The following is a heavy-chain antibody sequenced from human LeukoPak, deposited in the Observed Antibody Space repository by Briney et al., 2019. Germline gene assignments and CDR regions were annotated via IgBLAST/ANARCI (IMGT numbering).Heavy chain of an antibody. CDR2: ISYDGSNK. J-gene: IGHJ3*02. V-gene: IGHV3-30*04. D-gene: IGHD3-3*01. Sequence: GSLRLSCAASGFTFSSYAMHWVRQAPGKGLEWVAVISYDGSNKYYADSVKGRFTISRDNSKNTLYLQMNSLRAEDTAVYYCARDRPPRVDYAFDIWGQGTMVTVSS. CDR3: ARDRPPRVDYAFDI. CDR1: GFTFSSYA.